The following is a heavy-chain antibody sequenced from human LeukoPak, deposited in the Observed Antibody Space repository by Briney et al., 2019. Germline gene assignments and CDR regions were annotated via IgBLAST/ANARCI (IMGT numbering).Heavy chain of an antibody. CDR3: ARGAGYQLLQGSYYYMDV. V-gene: IGHV4-4*07. CDR1: GGSISSYY. Sequence: SETLSLTCTVSGGSISSYYWSWIRQPAGKGLEWIGRIYTSGSTNYNPSLKSRVTMPVDTSKNQFSLKLSSVTAADTAVYYCARGAGYQLLQGSYYYMDVWGKGTTVTVSS. D-gene: IGHD2-2*01. J-gene: IGHJ6*03. CDR2: IYTSGST.